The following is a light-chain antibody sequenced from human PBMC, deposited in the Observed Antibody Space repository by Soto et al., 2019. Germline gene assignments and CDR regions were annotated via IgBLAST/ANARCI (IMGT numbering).Light chain of an antibody. V-gene: IGLV1-47*01. Sequence: QSVLTQPPSASGTPGQRVTISCSGSSSNIESNYVFWYQQLPGMAPKLLIYRNTQRPSGVPDRFSGSKSGTSASLAISGLRSEDEADYYCAAWDDSLSGLVFGGGTKVTVL. CDR1: SSNIESNY. CDR3: AAWDDSLSGLV. J-gene: IGLJ2*01. CDR2: RNT.